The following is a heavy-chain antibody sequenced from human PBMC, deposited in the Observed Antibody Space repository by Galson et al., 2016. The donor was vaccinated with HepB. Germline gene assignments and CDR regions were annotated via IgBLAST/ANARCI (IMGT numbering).Heavy chain of an antibody. D-gene: IGHD2-2*01. J-gene: IGHJ3*02. Sequence: SVKVSCKASGYTFTTFAMNWVRQAPGQGLEWMGWINTNTGKSTYAQGFTGRIVFSLDTSISTPYLQISGLEAEDTAVYYRARDMGYCSSTSCYVTAFDMWGQGTMITVSA. CDR3: ARDMGYCSSTSCYVTAFDM. V-gene: IGHV7-4-1*02. CDR2: INTNTGKS. CDR1: GYTFTTFA.